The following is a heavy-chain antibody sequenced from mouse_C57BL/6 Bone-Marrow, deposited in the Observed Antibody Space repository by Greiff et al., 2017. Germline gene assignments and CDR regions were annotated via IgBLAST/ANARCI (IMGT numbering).Heavy chain of an antibody. V-gene: IGHV1-55*01. Sequence: QVQLQQPGAELVKPGASVKMSCKASGYTFTSYWITWVKQRPGQGLEWIGDIYPGSGSTNDNEKFKSKATLTVDTSSSTAYIQLSSLTSEDSAVYYCARGDDYDVPYFDYWGQGTTLTVSS. CDR3: ARGDDYDVPYFDY. J-gene: IGHJ2*01. CDR1: GYTFTSYW. D-gene: IGHD2-4*01. CDR2: IYPGSGST.